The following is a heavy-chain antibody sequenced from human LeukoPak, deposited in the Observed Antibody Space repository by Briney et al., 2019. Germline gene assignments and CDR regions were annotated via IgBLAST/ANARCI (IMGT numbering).Heavy chain of an antibody. J-gene: IGHJ6*03. CDR3: ARTTEGGYTYDYFYYYYMDV. D-gene: IGHD5-18*01. V-gene: IGHV1-2*02. CDR2: INPNSGGT. Sequence: GASVKVSCKASGYTFTSYDINWVRQAPGQGLEWMGWINPNSGGTNYAQKFQGRVTMTRDTSISTAYMELSRLRSDDTAVYYCARTTEGGYTYDYFYYYYMDVWGKGTTVTISS. CDR1: GYTFTSYD.